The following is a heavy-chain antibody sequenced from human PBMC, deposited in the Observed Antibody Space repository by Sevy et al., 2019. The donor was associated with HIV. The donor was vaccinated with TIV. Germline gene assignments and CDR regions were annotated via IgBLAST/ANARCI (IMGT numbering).Heavy chain of an antibody. J-gene: IGHJ6*02. V-gene: IGHV3-30*04. CDR1: GFTFSIYV. CDR3: ERGLPSAVTDPFYYYGLAV. CDR2: ISSDETKE. Sequence: GGSLRLSCAASGFTFSIYVIHWVRQAPGKGLEWVAVISSDETKEYYADSVKGRFTISRDNSKNTMYLEMNSLRVEDTDVYYCERGLPSAVTDPFYYYGLAVWGQGTTVTVSS. D-gene: IGHD2-21*02.